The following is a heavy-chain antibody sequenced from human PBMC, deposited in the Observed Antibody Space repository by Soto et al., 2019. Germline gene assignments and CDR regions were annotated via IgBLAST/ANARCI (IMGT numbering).Heavy chain of an antibody. J-gene: IGHJ4*02. CDR2: INAGNGNT. D-gene: IGHD2-15*01. CDR3: ARDFSPYCSGGSCPFDY. Sequence: QVQLVQSGAEVKKPGASVKVSCKASGYTFTSYAMYWVRQAPGQRLEWMGWINAGNGNTKYSQKFQGRVTITRDTSASTAYTELSSLRSEDTAVYYCARDFSPYCSGGSCPFDYWGQGTLVTVSS. CDR1: GYTFTSYA. V-gene: IGHV1-3*01.